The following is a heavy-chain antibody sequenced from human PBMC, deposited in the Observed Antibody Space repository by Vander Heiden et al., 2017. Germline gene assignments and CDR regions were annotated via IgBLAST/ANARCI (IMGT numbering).Heavy chain of an antibody. Sequence: EVQLVESGGGLVKPGGSLRLPGAASAFTFSSYSMNWVRQATGKGLEWVSSISSSSSYIYYADSVKGRFTISRDNAKNSLYLQMNSLRAEDTAVYYCAKAHYGRKGTIDYWGQGTLVTVSS. V-gene: IGHV3-21*01. CDR1: AFTFSSYS. CDR3: AKAHYGRKGTIDY. D-gene: IGHD3-10*01. J-gene: IGHJ4*02. CDR2: ISSSSSYI.